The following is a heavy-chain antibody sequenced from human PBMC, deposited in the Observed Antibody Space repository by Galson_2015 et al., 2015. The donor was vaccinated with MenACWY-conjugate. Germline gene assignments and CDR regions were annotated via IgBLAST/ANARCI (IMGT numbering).Heavy chain of an antibody. CDR3: ARECITIFGVVIDAYYYYGMDV. D-gene: IGHD3-3*01. J-gene: IGHJ6*02. V-gene: IGHV1-46*01. CDR2: INPSGGST. Sequence: SVKVSCKASGYTFTSYYMHWVRQAPGQGLEWMGIINPSGGSTSYAQKFQGRVTMTRDTSTSTVYMELSSLRSEDTAVYYCARECITIFGVVIDAYYYYGMDVWGQGTTVTVSS. CDR1: GYTFTSYY.